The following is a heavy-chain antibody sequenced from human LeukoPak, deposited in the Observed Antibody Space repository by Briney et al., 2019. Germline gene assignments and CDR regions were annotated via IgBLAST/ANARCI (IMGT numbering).Heavy chain of an antibody. CDR3: ARDRLERDYYYGMDV. D-gene: IGHD1-1*01. CDR1: AGSFSGYY. CDR2: INHSGST. Sequence: PSETLSLTCALYAGSFSGYYWSWIRQPPGKGLEWIGEINHSGSTNYNPSLKSRVTISVDTSKKQFSLKLSSVTAADTAVYYCARDRLERDYYYGMDVWGQGTTVTVSS. J-gene: IGHJ6*02. V-gene: IGHV4-34*01.